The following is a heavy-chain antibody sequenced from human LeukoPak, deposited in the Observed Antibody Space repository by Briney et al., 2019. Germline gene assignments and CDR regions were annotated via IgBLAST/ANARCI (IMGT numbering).Heavy chain of an antibody. D-gene: IGHD5-24*01. CDR3: ARGRLQHDY. V-gene: IGHV4-59*01. CDR2: IYYSGST. CDR1: GGSISSYY. Sequence: SETLSLTCTVSGGSISSYYWSWIRQPPGKGLEWIGYIYYSGSTNYNPSLKSRVTISVDTSKNQFSLKLSSVTAADTAVYYCARGRLQHDYWGQGTLVTVSS. J-gene: IGHJ4*02.